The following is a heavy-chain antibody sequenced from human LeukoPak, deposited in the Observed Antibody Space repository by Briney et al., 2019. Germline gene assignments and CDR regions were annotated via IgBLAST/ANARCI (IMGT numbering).Heavy chain of an antibody. J-gene: IGHJ4*02. V-gene: IGHV3-23*01. CDR2: ISGSDDGT. D-gene: IGHD2-15*01. CDR1: GFTFSTYA. CDR3: AKSPVSSCRGSFCYPFDY. Sequence: GGSLRLSCAASGFTFSTYAMSWARQIPGKGLEWVSAISGSDDGTYYADSVKGRFTISRDNSRNTLYLQMNTLRAEDTAVYFCAKSPVSSCRGSFCYPFDYWGQGNLVTVSS.